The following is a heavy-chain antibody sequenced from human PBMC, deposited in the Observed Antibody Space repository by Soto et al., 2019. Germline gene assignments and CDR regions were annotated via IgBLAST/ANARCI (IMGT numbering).Heavy chain of an antibody. D-gene: IGHD6-19*01. Sequence: QVQLQESGPGLVKPSETLSLTCTVSGGSITNYYWNWIRQPPGKGLEWIGYMSYSGSTYYNPSLKSRVTISIDTSKNQFSLKLSSVTAADTAVYYCAKDTSGWRGWFDPWGQGTLVTVSS. V-gene: IGHV4-59*01. CDR2: MSYSGST. CDR3: AKDTSGWRGWFDP. CDR1: GGSITNYY. J-gene: IGHJ5*02.